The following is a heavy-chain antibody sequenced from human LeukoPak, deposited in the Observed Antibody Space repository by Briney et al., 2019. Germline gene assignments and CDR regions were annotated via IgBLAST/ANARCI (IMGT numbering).Heavy chain of an antibody. CDR3: ARDRSDGSGYYGYYFDY. CDR1: GGSISTYY. Sequence: ADTLPLNCTVSGGSISTYYRSWLRQPPGQELEWIGYIYYSGNTYCNPSLKSRVSLSVDTSQNHFPLRLSSVPATDTAVYYCARDRSDGSGYYGYYFDYWGQGTLVSVSS. J-gene: IGHJ4*02. D-gene: IGHD3-22*01. CDR2: IYYSGNT. V-gene: IGHV4-59*01.